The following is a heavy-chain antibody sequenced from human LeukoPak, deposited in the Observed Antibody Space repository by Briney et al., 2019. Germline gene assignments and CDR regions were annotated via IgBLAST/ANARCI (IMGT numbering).Heavy chain of an antibody. CDR3: AKDRSAYYKGDFDY. J-gene: IGHJ4*02. Sequence: GGSLRLACAASGFIFSNYGMHWVRQAPGKGLEWVAFIRYDGSNEYYVDSVKGRFTISRDNSKNTLYLQMNSLRAEDTAVYYCAKDRSAYYKGDFDYWGQGTLVTVSS. V-gene: IGHV3-30*02. D-gene: IGHD3-3*01. CDR1: GFIFSNYG. CDR2: IRYDGSNE.